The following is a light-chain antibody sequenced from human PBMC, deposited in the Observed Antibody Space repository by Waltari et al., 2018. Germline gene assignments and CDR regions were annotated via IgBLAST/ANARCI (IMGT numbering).Light chain of an antibody. Sequence: DIVLTQSPDSLAVSLGERATINCKSSQSVVFSSNNKNYLAWYQQKPGQPPKLLITWASTLESGVPDRFSGIGSETDFTLTISSLQAEDVAVYYCQQCYTFPYTFGQGTKLEIK. V-gene: IGKV4-1*01. CDR2: WAS. CDR1: QSVVFSSNNKNY. CDR3: QQCYTFPYT. J-gene: IGKJ2*01.